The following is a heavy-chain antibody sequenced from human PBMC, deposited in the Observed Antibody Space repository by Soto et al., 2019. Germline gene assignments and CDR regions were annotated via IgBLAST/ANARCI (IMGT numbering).Heavy chain of an antibody. V-gene: IGHV3-23*01. Sequence: GGSLRLPYAASGFTFSNFGISWVRQAPGKGLEWVSGISGSGGSTYYADSVKGRFTISRDNSKNTLYLQMNSLRAEDTAVYYCARDYLVVPHRVIDYWGQGTLVTVSS. CDR2: ISGSGGST. CDR1: GFTFSNFG. CDR3: ARDYLVVPHRVIDY. J-gene: IGHJ4*02. D-gene: IGHD2-2*01.